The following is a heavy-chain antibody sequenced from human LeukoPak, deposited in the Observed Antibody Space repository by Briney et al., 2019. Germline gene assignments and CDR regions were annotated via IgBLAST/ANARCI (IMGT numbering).Heavy chain of an antibody. CDR1: GYTFTDYY. D-gene: IGHD3-10*01. V-gene: IGHV1-2*02. Sequence: ASVKVSCKASGYTFTDYYMHWVRQAPGQGLEWMGWINPNSGATSYAQKFQDRVTMTKDTSITTAYMELTRLRSDDTAVFYCARDRGDDYFDYWGQGTLVTVSS. J-gene: IGHJ4*02. CDR3: ARDRGDDYFDY. CDR2: INPNSGAT.